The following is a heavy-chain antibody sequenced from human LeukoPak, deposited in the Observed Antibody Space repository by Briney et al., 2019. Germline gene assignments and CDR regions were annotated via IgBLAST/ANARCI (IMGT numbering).Heavy chain of an antibody. V-gene: IGHV1-18*01. J-gene: IGHJ6*03. CDR3: ARDYDFWSGYGYYYYMDV. CDR2: ISAYNGNA. Sequence: GASVKVSCKASGYTFTSYGISWVRQAPGQGLEGMGWISAYNGNANYAQKLQGRVTMTTDTSTSTAYMELRSLRSDDTAVYYCARDYDFWSGYGYYYYMDVWGKGTTVTVSS. CDR1: GYTFTSYG. D-gene: IGHD3-3*01.